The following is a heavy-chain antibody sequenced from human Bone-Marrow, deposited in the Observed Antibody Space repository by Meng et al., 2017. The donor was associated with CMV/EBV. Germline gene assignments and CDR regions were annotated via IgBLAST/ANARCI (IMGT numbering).Heavy chain of an antibody. CDR2: ISGNGRTT. CDR1: GFLFTDYW. V-gene: IGHV3-74*01. J-gene: IGHJ4*02. Sequence: GGPLKISCAASGFLFTDYWMHWVRQAPGKGLVWVSRISGNGRTTNYADSVKGRFLISRDNTKNTVYLQMNSLSAEDTALYWCARDQDFRGQGTLVTVSS. CDR3: ARDQDF.